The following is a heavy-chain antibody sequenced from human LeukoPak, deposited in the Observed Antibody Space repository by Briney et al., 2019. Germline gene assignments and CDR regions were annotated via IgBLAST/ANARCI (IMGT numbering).Heavy chain of an antibody. Sequence: TGASLRLSRAASGFTFNRYSMNWVRQAPGKGLEWISYISSSGTTIYYADSVQGRFIISRDNARNSLYLQMNSLRAEDTAVYYCARVGYSDFWSGYYWDYWGQGTLATVSS. CDR3: ARVGYSDFWSGYYWDY. CDR1: GFTFNRYS. D-gene: IGHD3-3*01. CDR2: ISSSGTTI. V-gene: IGHV3-48*01. J-gene: IGHJ4*02.